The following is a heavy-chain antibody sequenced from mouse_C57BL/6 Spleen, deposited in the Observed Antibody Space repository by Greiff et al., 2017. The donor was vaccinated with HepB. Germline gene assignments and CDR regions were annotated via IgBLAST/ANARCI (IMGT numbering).Heavy chain of an antibody. J-gene: IGHJ1*03. V-gene: IGHV1-55*01. Sequence: VQLQQPGAELVKPGASVKMSCKASGYTFTSYWITWVKQRPGQGLEWIGDIYPGSGSTNYNEKFKSKATLTVDTSSSTAYMQLSSLTSEDSAVYYGAREGLPYWYFDVWGTGTTVTVSS. D-gene: IGHD5-5*01. CDR3: AREGLPYWYFDV. CDR2: IYPGSGST. CDR1: GYTFTSYW.